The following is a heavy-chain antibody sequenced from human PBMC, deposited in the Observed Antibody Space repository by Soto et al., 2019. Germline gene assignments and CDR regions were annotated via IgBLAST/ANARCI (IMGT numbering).Heavy chain of an antibody. D-gene: IGHD2-2*02. J-gene: IGHJ6*03. Sequence: QTGGSLRLSCATSAFTVSSNYMGWVRQAPGKGLEWVSVIYSGGSTYYADSVKGRFTISRDNSKNTLYLQMNSLRAEDTAVYYCARVVVVPAAISYYYYYYMDVWGKGTTVTVSS. CDR3: ARVVVVPAAISYYYYYYMDV. CDR1: AFTVSSNY. CDR2: IYSGGST. V-gene: IGHV3-66*01.